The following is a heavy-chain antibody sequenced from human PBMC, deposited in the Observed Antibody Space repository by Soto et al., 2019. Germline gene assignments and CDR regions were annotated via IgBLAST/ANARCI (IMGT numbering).Heavy chain of an antibody. D-gene: IGHD3-10*01. V-gene: IGHV4-31*03. Sequence: TLSLTCSVSGDSVSSRGYSCTWIRQHPGKGLELLGYIYSSGFTYYNPSLKSRVTMSAHTSKNQFSLSLSSVTAADTAIYYCPRSGKMTSNVYGGLGTLVTVSS. CDR2: IYSSGFT. CDR3: PRSGKMTSNVY. J-gene: IGHJ4*02. CDR1: GDSVSSRGYS.